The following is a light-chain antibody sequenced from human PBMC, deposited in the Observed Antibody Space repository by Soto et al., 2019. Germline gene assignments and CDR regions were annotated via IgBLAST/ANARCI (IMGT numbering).Light chain of an antibody. Sequence: DIQMTQSPSTLSASVGDRVTITCRASQSISSWLAWYQQKPGKAPKLLIYDAFSLERGVPSRFSGSGSGTEFSLTISSLQADEFATYYCQQYNSYWTFGQGTKVEIK. V-gene: IGKV1-5*01. CDR3: QQYNSYWT. CDR2: DAF. J-gene: IGKJ1*01. CDR1: QSISSW.